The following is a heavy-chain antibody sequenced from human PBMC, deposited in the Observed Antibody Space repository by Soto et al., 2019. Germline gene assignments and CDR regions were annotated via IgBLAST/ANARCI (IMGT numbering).Heavy chain of an antibody. CDR3: ARDPRMSYYDYVWVSYRYTGGYYYYGMDV. Sequence: QVQLVESGGGVVQPGRSLRLSCAASGFTFSSYGMHWVRQAPGKGLEWVAVIWYDGSNKYYADSVKGRFTISRDNSKNTLYLQMNSLRAEDTAVYYCARDPRMSYYDYVWVSYRYTGGYYYYGMDVWGQGTTVTVSS. D-gene: IGHD3-16*02. CDR1: GFTFSSYG. J-gene: IGHJ6*02. V-gene: IGHV3-33*01. CDR2: IWYDGSNK.